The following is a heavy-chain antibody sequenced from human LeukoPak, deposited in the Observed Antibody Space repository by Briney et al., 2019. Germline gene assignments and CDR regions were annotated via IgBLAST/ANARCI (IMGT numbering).Heavy chain of an antibody. D-gene: IGHD4-17*01. J-gene: IGHJ4*02. CDR1: GFTFSSYS. Sequence: GGSLRLSCVASGFTFSSYSINWVRQAPGKGLEWVSYISSSGGIIYYADSVKGRFTISRDNAKNSLYLQMNSLRAEDTAVHYCARESDYGDFFFDYWGQGTLVTVSS. CDR2: ISSSGGII. CDR3: ARESDYGDFFFDY. V-gene: IGHV3-48*04.